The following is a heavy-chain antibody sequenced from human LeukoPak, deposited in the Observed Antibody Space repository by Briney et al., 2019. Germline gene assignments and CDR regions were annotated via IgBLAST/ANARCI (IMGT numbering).Heavy chain of an antibody. Sequence: QPGGTLRLSCAASGFTFSSYEMNWVRRAPGKGLEWVSYISSSGSTIYYADSVKGRFTISRDNAKNSLYLEMNSLGGEDTAFYYCAREGIVYSYDSSGYYGFGFWGPGTLVTVSS. V-gene: IGHV3-48*03. CDR2: ISSSGSTI. J-gene: IGHJ4*02. D-gene: IGHD3-22*01. CDR1: GFTFSSYE. CDR3: AREGIVYSYDSSGYYGFGF.